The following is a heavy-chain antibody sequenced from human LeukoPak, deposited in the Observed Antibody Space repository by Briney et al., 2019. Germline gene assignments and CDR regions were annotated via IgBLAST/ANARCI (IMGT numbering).Heavy chain of an antibody. CDR2: VSQDEVTK. CDR3: AKDVPASWAPDY. V-gene: IGHV3-30*18. D-gene: IGHD1-14*01. J-gene: IGHJ4*02. Sequence: GGSLRLSCAASGFTFSDYFMHWVRQVPGKGLEWVASVSQDEVTKLYVDSVKGRFTISRDNFKNSLYLRMNSLRGEDTAVYYCAKDVPASWAPDYWGQGTLVAVSS. CDR1: GFTFSDYF.